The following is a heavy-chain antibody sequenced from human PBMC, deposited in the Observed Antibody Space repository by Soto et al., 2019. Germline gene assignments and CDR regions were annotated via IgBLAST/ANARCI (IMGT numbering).Heavy chain of an antibody. Sequence: SETPSPTRPLSGCSLSRGGYYLSWVPQHPGKGLEWIGYIYYSGSTNYNPSLTRRATLSVDTSKNQVSLKLTSVTAADTAVYYCARLASGWQYYYFDFWGRGTPVTVSS. CDR1: GCSLSRGGYY. D-gene: IGHD6-19*01. CDR3: ARLASGWQYYYFDF. J-gene: IGHJ2*01. CDR2: IYYSGST. V-gene: IGHV4-31*03.